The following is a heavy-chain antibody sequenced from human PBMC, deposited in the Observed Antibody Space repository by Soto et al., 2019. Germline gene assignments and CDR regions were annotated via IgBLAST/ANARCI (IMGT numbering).Heavy chain of an antibody. Sequence: GESLKISCKGSGYSFTSYWISWVRQMPGKGLEWMGRIDPSDSYTNYSPSFQGHVTISADKSISTAYLQWSSLKASDTAMYYCARYAEVYYYDSSGYLRPWGQGTLVTVSS. D-gene: IGHD3-22*01. J-gene: IGHJ5*02. CDR2: IDPSDSYT. CDR3: ARYAEVYYYDSSGYLRP. CDR1: GYSFTSYW. V-gene: IGHV5-10-1*01.